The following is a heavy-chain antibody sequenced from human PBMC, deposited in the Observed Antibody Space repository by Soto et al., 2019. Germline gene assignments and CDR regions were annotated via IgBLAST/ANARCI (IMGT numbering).Heavy chain of an antibody. CDR1: GYTFTSYE. CDR2: VNPNSGDT. J-gene: IGHJ4*02. D-gene: IGHD3-10*01. CDR3: ARGELLWFGELLR. V-gene: IGHV1-8*01. Sequence: QVKLVQSGAEVKKPGASVKVSCKASGYTFTSYEINWVRQATGQGLEWMGWVNPNSGDTGYAQKFQGRVTMTRNTSISTAYMELSSLRSEDTAVYYCARGELLWFGELLRWGQGTLVTVSS.